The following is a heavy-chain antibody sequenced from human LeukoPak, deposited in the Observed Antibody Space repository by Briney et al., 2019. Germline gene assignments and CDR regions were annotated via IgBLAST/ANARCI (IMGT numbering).Heavy chain of an antibody. V-gene: IGHV4-34*01. J-gene: IGHJ4*02. CDR3: ARGRGRGSYLDY. CDR2: INHSGST. D-gene: IGHD3-16*01. Sequence: SETLSLTRAVYGGSFSGYYWSWIRQPPGKGLEWIGEINHSGSTNYNPSLKSRVTISVDTSKNQFSLKLSSVTAADTAVYYCARGRGRGSYLDYWGQGTLVTVSS. CDR1: GGSFSGYY.